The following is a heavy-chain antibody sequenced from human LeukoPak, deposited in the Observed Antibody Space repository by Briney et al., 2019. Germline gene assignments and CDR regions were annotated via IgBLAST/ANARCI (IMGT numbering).Heavy chain of an antibody. Sequence: PGGSLRLSCTGSGFTFGDYAMNWVRQAPGKGPEWVGFITSKAYGGTREYAASVKGRLTISRDDSKSIAYLQMNSLKTEDTAVYYCSRMTYCSGGSCSFDDWGQGTLVTVSS. V-gene: IGHV3-49*04. CDR2: ITSKAYGGTR. CDR3: SRMTYCSGGSCSFDD. D-gene: IGHD2-15*01. J-gene: IGHJ4*02. CDR1: GFTFGDYA.